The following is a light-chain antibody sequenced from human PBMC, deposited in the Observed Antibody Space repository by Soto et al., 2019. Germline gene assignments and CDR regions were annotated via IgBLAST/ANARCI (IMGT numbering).Light chain of an antibody. CDR2: GAS. J-gene: IGKJ5*01. CDR1: QSVSSSY. Sequence: EIVMTQSPATLSVSQGERATLSGRASQSVSSSYLAWYQQKPGQAHRLIIYGASSRATGIPDRFSGSVSGTDFTLTIRRLEPEDFAVYYGQQRSNWPTITFGQWTRREIK. CDR3: QQRSNWPTIT. V-gene: IGKV3D-20*02.